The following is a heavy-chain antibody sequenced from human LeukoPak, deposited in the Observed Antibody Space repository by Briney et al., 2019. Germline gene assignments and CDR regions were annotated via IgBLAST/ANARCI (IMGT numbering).Heavy chain of an antibody. Sequence: GGSLRLSCAASGFTFDSYTMQWVRHAPGKGLEWVSLISWDGGSTYYVDSVKGRFTISRDHTKNSLYLQMNSLRTEDTALSYCEIHGGYSSSWYYFDYWGKGTPVTVSS. CDR2: ISWDGGST. V-gene: IGHV3-43*01. J-gene: IGHJ4*02. CDR1: GFTFDSYT. CDR3: EIHGGYSSSWYYFDY. D-gene: IGHD6-13*01.